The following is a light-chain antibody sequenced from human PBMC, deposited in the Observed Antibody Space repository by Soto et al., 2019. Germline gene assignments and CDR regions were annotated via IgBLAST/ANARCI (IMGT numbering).Light chain of an antibody. CDR2: AAS. J-gene: IGKJ1*01. CDR3: QEYYSTPPT. CDR1: QSINTY. V-gene: IGKV1-39*01. Sequence: DIQMTQSPSSLSASVGDRVTITCRASQSINTYLNWYQQRPGKAPKLLIHAASSLQSGVPSRFSGSGSGTDFTLTISSLQREDFATYYCQEYYSTPPTFGQGTKVDIK.